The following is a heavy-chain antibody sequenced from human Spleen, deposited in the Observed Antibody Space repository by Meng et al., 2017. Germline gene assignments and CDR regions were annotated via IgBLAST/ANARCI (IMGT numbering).Heavy chain of an antibody. CDR2: ISSSGSTI. J-gene: IGHJ6*02. Sequence: GESLKISCAASGFTFSSYEMNWVRQAPGKGLEWVSYISSSGSTIYYADSVKGRFTISRDNAKNSLSLQMNSLRVEDTAVYYCARDPVDQLLHNYATDVWGQGTTVTVSS. V-gene: IGHV3-48*03. CDR1: GFTFSSYE. CDR3: ARDPVDQLLHNYATDV. D-gene: IGHD2-2*01.